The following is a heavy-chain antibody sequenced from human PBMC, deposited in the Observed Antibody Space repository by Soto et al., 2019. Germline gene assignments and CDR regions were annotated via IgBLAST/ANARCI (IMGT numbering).Heavy chain of an antibody. CDR3: AKDLIAVAGTDFGY. CDR1: GFTFSSSS. V-gene: IGHV3-21*04. CDR2: ISGTSYYI. Sequence: PGGSLRLSCATSGFTFSSSSMNWVRQAPGKRLEWVSSISGTSYYIDYADAVKGRFTISRDNAKNSLSLQMNSLRAEDTAVYYCAKDLIAVAGTDFGYWGQGTLVTVSS. D-gene: IGHD6-19*01. J-gene: IGHJ4*02.